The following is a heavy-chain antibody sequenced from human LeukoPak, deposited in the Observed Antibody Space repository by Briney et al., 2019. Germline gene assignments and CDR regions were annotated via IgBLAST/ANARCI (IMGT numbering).Heavy chain of an antibody. J-gene: IGHJ4*02. CDR1: GGSLSGYY. CDR2: INHSGST. CDR3: ARRYCSSTNCYALED. Sequence: SETLSLTCAVYGGSLSGYYWSWICQPPGKGLEWIGEINHSGSTNYNPSLKSRVTISVDTSKNQFSLKLSSVTAADTAAYYCARRYCSSTNCYALEDWGQGTLVTVSS. D-gene: IGHD2-2*01. V-gene: IGHV4-34*01.